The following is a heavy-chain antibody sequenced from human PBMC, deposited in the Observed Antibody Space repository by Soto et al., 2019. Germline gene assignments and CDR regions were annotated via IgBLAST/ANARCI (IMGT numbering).Heavy chain of an antibody. CDR1: GFTFGSYA. CDR2: ISGSGDST. CDR3: AKGVPGIAVAGTGYFQH. D-gene: IGHD6-19*01. Sequence: GGSLRLCCAASGFTFGSYAMSWGRQAPGKGLEWVSGISGSGDSTYYADPVKGRFTISRDNSKNTLYLQMNSLRAEDTAVYYCAKGVPGIAVAGTGYFQHWGQGT. J-gene: IGHJ1*01. V-gene: IGHV3-23*01.